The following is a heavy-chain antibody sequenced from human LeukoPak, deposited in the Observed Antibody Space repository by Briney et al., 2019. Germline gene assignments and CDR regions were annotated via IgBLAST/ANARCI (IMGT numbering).Heavy chain of an antibody. J-gene: IGHJ2*01. Sequence: GGSLRLSCTASGFTFRSYGIHWVRQAPGQGLEWVAFIRYDGTDKYYADSVKGRFTISRDNSKNTLYLQMNSLRTEDTAVYYCAKDRGYSYGYFDLWGRGTLVTVSS. D-gene: IGHD5-18*01. CDR1: GFTFRSYG. V-gene: IGHV3-30*02. CDR2: IRYDGTDK. CDR3: AKDRGYSYGYFDL.